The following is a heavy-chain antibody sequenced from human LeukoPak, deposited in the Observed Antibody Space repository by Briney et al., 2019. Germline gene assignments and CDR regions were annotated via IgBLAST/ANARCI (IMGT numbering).Heavy chain of an antibody. V-gene: IGHV4-39*01. J-gene: IGHJ3*02. Sequence: SETLSLTCTVSGGSISSSSYYWGWIRQPPGKGLEWIGSIYYSGSTYCNPSLKSRVTISVDTSKNQFSLQLNSVTPEDTAVYYCASRGNSDAFDIWGQGTMVTVSS. CDR3: ASRGNSDAFDI. D-gene: IGHD4-23*01. CDR1: GGSISSSSYY. CDR2: IYYSGST.